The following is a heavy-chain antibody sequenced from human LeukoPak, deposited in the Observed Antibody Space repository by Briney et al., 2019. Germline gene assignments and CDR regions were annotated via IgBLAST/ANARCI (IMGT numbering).Heavy chain of an antibody. CDR1: GFTFSSYG. V-gene: IGHV3-33*01. J-gene: IGHJ6*02. Sequence: QSGRSLRLSCAASGFTFSSYGMHWVRQAPGKGLEWVAVIWYDGSNKYYADSVKGRFTISRDNSKNTLYLQMNSLRAEDTAVYYCASGQGGFWSGYWMGYYYYGMDVWGQGTTVTVSS. CDR2: IWYDGSNK. D-gene: IGHD3-3*01. CDR3: ASGQGGFWSGYWMGYYYYGMDV.